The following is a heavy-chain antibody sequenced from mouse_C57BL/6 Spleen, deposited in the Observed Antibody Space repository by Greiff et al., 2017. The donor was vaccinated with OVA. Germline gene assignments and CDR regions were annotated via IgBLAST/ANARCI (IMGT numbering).Heavy chain of an antibody. J-gene: IGHJ4*01. V-gene: IGHV1-42*01. D-gene: IGHD1-1*01. CDR1: GYSFTGYY. Sequence: VQLQQSGPELVKPGASVKISCKASGYSFTGYYMNWVKQSPEKSLEWIGEINPSTGGTTYNQKFKAKATLTVDKSSSTAYMQLKSLTSEDSAVYYCARRYYGSGGAMDYWGQGTSVTVSS. CDR2: INPSTGGT. CDR3: ARRYYGSGGAMDY.